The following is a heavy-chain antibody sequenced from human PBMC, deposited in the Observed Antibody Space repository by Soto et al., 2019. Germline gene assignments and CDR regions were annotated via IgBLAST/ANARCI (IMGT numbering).Heavy chain of an antibody. CDR3: ARAKSLSLGGGYLGGFDY. CDR2: ISAYNGNT. CDR1: GYTFTSYG. V-gene: IGHV1-18*01. Sequence: QVQLVQSGAEVKKPGASVKVSCKASGYTFTSYGISWVRQAPGQGLEWMGWISAYNGNTNYAQKLQGRVTMTTDTTTRPADIELRSLRSEDTAVYYCARAKSLSLGGGYLGGFDYGGKGTLVTVAS. J-gene: IGHJ4*02. D-gene: IGHD1-26*01.